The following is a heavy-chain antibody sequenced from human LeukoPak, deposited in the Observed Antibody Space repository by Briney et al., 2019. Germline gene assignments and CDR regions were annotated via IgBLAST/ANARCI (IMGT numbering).Heavy chain of an antibody. CDR3: AKDHAPNYYDSSGYYPFDY. V-gene: IGHV3-23*01. D-gene: IGHD3-22*01. J-gene: IGHJ4*02. CDR2: ISGSGGST. CDR1: GFTFSSYA. Sequence: GGSLRLSCAASGFTFSSYAMSWVRQAPGKGLEWVSAISGSGGSTYYADSVKGRFTISRDNSKNTLYLQMNSLRAEDTAVYYCAKDHAPNYYDSSGYYPFDYWGQGTLVTVSS.